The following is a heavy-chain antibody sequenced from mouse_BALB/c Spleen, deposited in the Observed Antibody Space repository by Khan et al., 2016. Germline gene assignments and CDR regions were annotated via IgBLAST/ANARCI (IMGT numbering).Heavy chain of an antibody. V-gene: IGHV3-2*02. J-gene: IGHJ1*01. CDR2: IRYRGSK. CDR1: GYSNTSDYA. D-gene: IGHD1-2*01. Sequence: EVQLQESGPGLVKPSQSLSLPCTVTGYSNTSDYAWNWIRQFPGKKLEWMGSIRYRGSKTHNPTPKRRIYIPRATSKNQIFLPLYSVTTEDTATYYCTSAPSATRYFDVWGAGTTVTVSS. CDR3: TSAPSATRYFDV.